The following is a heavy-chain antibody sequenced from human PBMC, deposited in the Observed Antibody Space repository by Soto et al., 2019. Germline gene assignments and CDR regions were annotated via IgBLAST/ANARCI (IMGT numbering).Heavy chain of an antibody. V-gene: IGHV4-61*08. J-gene: IGHJ4*02. D-gene: IGHD5-12*01. CDR1: GGSISRGGYY. CDR2: VYYSGST. CDR3: ARQYSGLDY. Sequence: SETLSLTCTVSGGSISRGGYYWNWIRQPPGKGLEWIGSVYYSGSTNYNPSLKSRVTISVDTSKNQFSLKLSSVTAADTAVYYCARQYSGLDYWGQGTLVTSPQ.